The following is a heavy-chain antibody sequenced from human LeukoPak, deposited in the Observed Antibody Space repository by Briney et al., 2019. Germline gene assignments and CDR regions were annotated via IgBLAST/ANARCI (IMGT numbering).Heavy chain of an antibody. J-gene: IGHJ4*02. CDR3: ARANRYAGGDRHFDY. V-gene: IGHV4-4*09. CDR1: GGSISIYY. Sequence: PSETLSLTCTVSGGSISIYYWSWIRQPPGKGLEWIGYIYNSGSTNYNPSLKSRVTISLDTSKNQFSLKLSSVTAADTAVYFCARANRYAGGDRHFDYWGQGTLITVSS. D-gene: IGHD1-14*01. CDR2: IYNSGST.